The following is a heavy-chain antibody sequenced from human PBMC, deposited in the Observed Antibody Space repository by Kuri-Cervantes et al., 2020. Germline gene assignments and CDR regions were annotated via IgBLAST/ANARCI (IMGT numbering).Heavy chain of an antibody. CDR2: ISYDGSNK. Sequence: GGSLRLSCAASGFTLSSYAMHWVRQAPGKGLEWVAVISYDGSNKYYADSVKGRFTISRDNSKNTLYLQMNSLRAEDTAVYYCARDGYGYWGQGTLVTVSS. CDR3: ARDGYGY. CDR1: GFTLSSYA. V-gene: IGHV3-30-3*01. D-gene: IGHD6-13*01. J-gene: IGHJ4*02.